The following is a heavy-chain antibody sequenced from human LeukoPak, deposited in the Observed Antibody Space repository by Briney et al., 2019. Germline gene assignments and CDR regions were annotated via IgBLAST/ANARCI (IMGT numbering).Heavy chain of an antibody. D-gene: IGHD5-18*01. V-gene: IGHV1-46*01. CDR3: ARDLGYSYHFDY. CDR1: GYTFTGYY. J-gene: IGHJ4*02. Sequence: ASVKVSCKASGYTFTGYYMHWVRQAPGQGLEWMGIINPSGGSTRYAQKFQGRVTMTRDMSTSTVYMELSSLRSEDTAVYYCARDLGYSYHFDYWGQGTLVTVSS. CDR2: INPSGGST.